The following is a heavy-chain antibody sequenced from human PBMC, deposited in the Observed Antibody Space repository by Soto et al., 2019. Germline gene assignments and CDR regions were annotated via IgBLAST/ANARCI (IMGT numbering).Heavy chain of an antibody. D-gene: IGHD3-3*01. J-gene: IGHJ6*02. V-gene: IGHV6-1*01. CDR2: TYYRSKWYN. CDR3: ARDRERYYDFWAYYYYYGMDV. Sequence: KQSQTLSLTCAISGDSVSSNSAAWNWIRQSPSRGLEWLGRTYYRSKWYNDYAVSVKSRITINPDTSKNQFSLQLNSVTPEDTAVYYCARDRERYYDFWAYYYYYGMDVWGQGTTVTVSS. CDR1: GDSVSSNSAA.